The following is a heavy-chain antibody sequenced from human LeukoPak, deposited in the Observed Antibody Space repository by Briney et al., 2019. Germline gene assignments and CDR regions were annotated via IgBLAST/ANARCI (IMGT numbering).Heavy chain of an antibody. CDR3: ARWSWLQHSPFHY. J-gene: IGHJ4*02. CDR2: INHSGST. V-gene: IGHV4-34*01. CDR1: GGSFSGYY. D-gene: IGHD5-24*01. Sequence: SETLSLTCAVYGGSFSGYYWSWIRQPPGKGLEWIGEINHSGSTNYNPSLKSRVTISVDTYKNQFSLKMRSVTAADTAVYYCARWSWLQHSPFHYWGQGTLVTVSS.